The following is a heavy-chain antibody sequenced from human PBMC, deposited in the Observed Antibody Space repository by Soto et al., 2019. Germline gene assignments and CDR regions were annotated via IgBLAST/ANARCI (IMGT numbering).Heavy chain of an antibody. CDR2: ISGSDDST. Sequence: SLXLSCASSGFTFSCYAMSWVRQAPGKGLEWVSVISGSDDSTYYADSVKGRFTISRDNSKNTLYLQMNSLRAEDTAVYYCAKRSSSSTFDYWGQGTLVTVSS. D-gene: IGHD6-6*01. CDR3: AKRSSSSTFDY. CDR1: GFTFSCYA. J-gene: IGHJ4*02. V-gene: IGHV3-23*01.